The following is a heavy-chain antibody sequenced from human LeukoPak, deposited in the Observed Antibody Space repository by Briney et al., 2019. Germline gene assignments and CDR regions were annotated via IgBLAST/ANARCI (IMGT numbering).Heavy chain of an antibody. CDR3: ARDVAAAGYY. CDR2: ISSSSSYI. V-gene: IGHV3-21*01. J-gene: IGHJ4*02. CDR1: GFTFSSYS. D-gene: IGHD6-13*01. Sequence: GGSLRLSCAASGFTFSSYSVNWVRQAPGKGLEWVSSISSSSSYIYYADSVKGRFTISRDNAKNSLYLQMNSLRAEDTAVYYCARDVAAAGYYWGQGTLVTVSS.